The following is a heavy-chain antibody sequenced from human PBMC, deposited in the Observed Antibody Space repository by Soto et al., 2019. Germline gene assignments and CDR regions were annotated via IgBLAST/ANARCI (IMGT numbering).Heavy chain of an antibody. CDR2: IYPADSET. V-gene: IGHV5-51*04. J-gene: IGHJ6*01. CDR1: GYSFASYW. Sequence: GDSLKMSCQGSGYSFASYWIGWVLQMPGKDLEWMGIIYPADSETRCSPSAQGQVTISADKPLCTAYLQWTTRKVSDTCCYHCTRTRSFPLGFYYQGMDVWGPGTTVTVSS. D-gene: IGHD6-6*01. CDR3: TRTRSFPLGFYYQGMDV.